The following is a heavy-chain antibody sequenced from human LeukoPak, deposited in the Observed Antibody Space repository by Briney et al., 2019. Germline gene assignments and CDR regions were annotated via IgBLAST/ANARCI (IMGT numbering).Heavy chain of an antibody. Sequence: GGSLRLSCAVSGFTVSSNYMSWVRQAPGTGLEWVSVIYSGGSTDYADSVKGRFTISRDNSQNTLYLQMNSLRAEDTAIYYCARDLNNGSYHWFDPWGQGTLVTVSS. D-gene: IGHD1-26*01. CDR1: GFTVSSNY. CDR3: ARDLNNGSYHWFDP. V-gene: IGHV3-66*01. J-gene: IGHJ5*02. CDR2: IYSGGST.